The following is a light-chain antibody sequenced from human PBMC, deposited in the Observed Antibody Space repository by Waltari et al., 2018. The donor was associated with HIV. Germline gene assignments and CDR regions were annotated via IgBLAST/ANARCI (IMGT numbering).Light chain of an antibody. V-gene: IGLV2-14*01. Sequence: QSALTQPASVSGSPGQSITISCTGTSSDVGGYNSVSWYQQPPGKAPNLMIYEVSNRPSGVSNRFSGSKSGNTASLTISGLQAEDEADYYCSSYTSSSTPVFGGGTKLTVL. CDR2: EVS. CDR3: SSYTSSSTPV. J-gene: IGLJ3*02. CDR1: SSDVGGYNS.